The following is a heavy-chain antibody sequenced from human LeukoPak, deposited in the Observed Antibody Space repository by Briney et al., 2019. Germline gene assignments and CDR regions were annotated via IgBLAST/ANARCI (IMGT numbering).Heavy chain of an antibody. Sequence: PSETLSLTCTVSGGSISSSSYYWGWIRQPPGKGLEWIGSIYYSGSTYYNPSLKSRVTISVDTSKNQFSLKLSSVTAADTAVYYCATVDTAMASVGYWGQGTLVTVSS. V-gene: IGHV4-39*07. CDR3: ATVDTAMASVGY. CDR2: IYYSGST. D-gene: IGHD5-18*01. CDR1: GGSISSSSYY. J-gene: IGHJ4*02.